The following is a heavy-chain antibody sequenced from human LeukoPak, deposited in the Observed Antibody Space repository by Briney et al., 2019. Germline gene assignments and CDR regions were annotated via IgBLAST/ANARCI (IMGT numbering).Heavy chain of an antibody. Sequence: GGSLRLSCAASGFTFSSYSMNWVRQAPGKGLEWVSYINSSSSTIYYADSVKGRFTISRDNAKNSLYLQMNSLRAEDTAVYYCARDSFDQLLSYYYYYYYMDVWGKGTTVTVSS. D-gene: IGHD2-2*01. V-gene: IGHV3-48*04. CDR2: INSSSSTI. CDR3: ARDSFDQLLSYYYYYYYMDV. CDR1: GFTFSSYS. J-gene: IGHJ6*03.